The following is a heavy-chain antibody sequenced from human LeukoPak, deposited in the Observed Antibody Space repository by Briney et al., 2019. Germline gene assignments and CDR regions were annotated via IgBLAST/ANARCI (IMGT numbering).Heavy chain of an antibody. Sequence: ASVKVSCKVSGYTLTELSMHWVRQAPGKGLEWMGGFDAEDGETIYAQKFQGRVTMTEDTSTDTAYMELSSLRSEDTAVYYCARGFYRTVTTFLAPYYWGQGTLVTVS. J-gene: IGHJ4*02. CDR3: ARGFYRTVTTFLAPYY. CDR1: GYTLTELS. D-gene: IGHD4-17*01. V-gene: IGHV1-24*01. CDR2: FDAEDGET.